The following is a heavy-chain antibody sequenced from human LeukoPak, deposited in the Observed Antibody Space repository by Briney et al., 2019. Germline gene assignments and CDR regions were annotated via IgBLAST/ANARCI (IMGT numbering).Heavy chain of an antibody. D-gene: IGHD3-22*01. J-gene: IGHJ4*02. Sequence: SETLSLTCTVSGGSISSYYWSWIRQPPGKGLEWIGYIYYSGSTNYNPSLKSRVTISVDTSKNQFSLKLSSVTAADTAVYYCARYDSSGSLGYWGQGTLVTVSS. CDR2: IYYSGST. CDR3: ARYDSSGSLGY. V-gene: IGHV4-59*08. CDR1: GGSISSYY.